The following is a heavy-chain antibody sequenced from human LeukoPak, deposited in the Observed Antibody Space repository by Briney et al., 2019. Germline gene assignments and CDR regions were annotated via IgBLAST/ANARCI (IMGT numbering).Heavy chain of an antibody. J-gene: IGHJ4*02. D-gene: IGHD3-22*01. CDR3: AKGSYYDSSGSFYFDY. CDR2: ISGSGDNT. V-gene: IGHV3-23*01. Sequence: GGSLRLSCAASGFTFSSYAMSWVRQAPGKGLEWVSGISGSGDNTYYGDSVKGRFTISRDNSKNTLYVQVNSLGTEDTAAYYCAKGSYYDSSGSFYFDYWGQGTLVTVSS. CDR1: GFTFSSYA.